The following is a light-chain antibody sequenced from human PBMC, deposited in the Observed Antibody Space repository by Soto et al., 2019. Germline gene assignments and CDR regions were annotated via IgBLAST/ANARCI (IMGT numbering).Light chain of an antibody. CDR1: QSISSY. CDR2: GAS. J-gene: IGKJ1*01. Sequence: DIQMTQSPSSLSASVGDRVTITCRASQSISSYLNWYQQKPGKAPKLLIYGASSLQSGVPSRFSGSGSGTDLTLTISSLQREDFATYYCQQSYSTPLWTFGQGTKVEIK. CDR3: QQSYSTPLWT. V-gene: IGKV1-39*01.